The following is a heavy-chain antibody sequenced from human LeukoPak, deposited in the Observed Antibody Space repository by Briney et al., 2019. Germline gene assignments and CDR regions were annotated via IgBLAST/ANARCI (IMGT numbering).Heavy chain of an antibody. CDR2: ST. J-gene: IGHJ4*02. V-gene: IGHV4-34*01. Sequence: STNYNPSLKSRVTISVDTSKNQFSLKLSSVTAADTAVYYCARAPPKRYCSSTSCYTNYYDYWGQGTLVTVSS. CDR3: ARAPPKRYCSSTSCYTNYYDY. D-gene: IGHD2-2*02.